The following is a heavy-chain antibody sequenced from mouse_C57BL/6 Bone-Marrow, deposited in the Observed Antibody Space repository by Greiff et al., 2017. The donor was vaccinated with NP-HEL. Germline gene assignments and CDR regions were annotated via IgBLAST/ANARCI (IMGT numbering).Heavy chain of an antibody. CDR3: ALLLRYPAWFAY. Sequence: VQLQQPGAELVRPGSSVKLSCKASGYTFTSYWMHWVKQRPIQGLEWIGNIDPSDSETHYNQKFKDKATLTVDKSSSTAYMQLSSLTSEDSAVYYCALLLRYPAWFAYWGQGTLVTVSA. CDR2: IDPSDSET. D-gene: IGHD1-1*01. CDR1: GYTFTSYW. J-gene: IGHJ3*01. V-gene: IGHV1-52*01.